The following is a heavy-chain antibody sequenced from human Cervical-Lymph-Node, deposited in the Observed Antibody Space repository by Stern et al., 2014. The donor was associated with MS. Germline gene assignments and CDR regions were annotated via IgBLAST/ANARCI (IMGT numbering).Heavy chain of an antibody. CDR1: GYTFTSYY. CDR3: ARGGYSYGSTTRYYYYGMDV. J-gene: IGHJ6*02. D-gene: IGHD5-18*01. Sequence: QLVQSGAEVKKPGASVKVSCKASGYTFTSYYMHWVRQAPGQGLEWMGIINPSGGSTSYAQKFQGRVTMTRDTSTSTVYMELSSLGSEDTAVYYCARGGYSYGSTTRYYYYGMDVWGQGTTVTVSS. CDR2: INPSGGST. V-gene: IGHV1-46*03.